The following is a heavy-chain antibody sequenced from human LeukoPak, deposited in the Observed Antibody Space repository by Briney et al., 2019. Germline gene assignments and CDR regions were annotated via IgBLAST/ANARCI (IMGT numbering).Heavy chain of an antibody. J-gene: IGHJ4*02. D-gene: IGHD7-27*01. Sequence: PSETLSLTCTVSGGSISSSSYYWGWIRQPPGKGLEWFGSIYYSGSTYYNPSLKSRVTISVDTSKNQFSLKLTSVTAADTAVYYCATGDHSFDNWGQGTLVT. V-gene: IGHV4-39*01. CDR2: IYYSGST. CDR3: ATGDHSFDN. CDR1: GGSISSSSYY.